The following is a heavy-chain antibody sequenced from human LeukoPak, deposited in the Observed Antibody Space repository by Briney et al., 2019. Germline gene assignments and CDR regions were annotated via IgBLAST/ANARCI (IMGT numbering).Heavy chain of an antibody. Sequence: GGSLRLSCAASGFTFSRYWMSWVRQAPGQGLEWVATIKQDGSETYYVDSVKGRFTISRDNAKNSLHLQMNSLSAEDAAVFYCARMDYYTSGTYTYPNFDYWGQGTLVTVSS. CDR1: GFTFSRYW. CDR2: IKQDGSET. V-gene: IGHV3-7*03. J-gene: IGHJ4*02. D-gene: IGHD3-10*01. CDR3: ARMDYYTSGTYTYPNFDY.